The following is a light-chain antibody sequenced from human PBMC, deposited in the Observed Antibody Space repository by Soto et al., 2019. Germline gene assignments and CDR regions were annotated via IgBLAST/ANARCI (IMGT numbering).Light chain of an antibody. CDR1: QTISSW. Sequence: DIQMTQSPSTLSASVGDRVTITCWASQTISSWLAWYQQKPGRAPKLLIYDASSLESGVPSRFSGSGSGTELTLTISSLQPDDVATYYCQQYNNDWTFGQGTKVEIK. J-gene: IGKJ1*01. V-gene: IGKV1-5*01. CDR2: DAS. CDR3: QQYNNDWT.